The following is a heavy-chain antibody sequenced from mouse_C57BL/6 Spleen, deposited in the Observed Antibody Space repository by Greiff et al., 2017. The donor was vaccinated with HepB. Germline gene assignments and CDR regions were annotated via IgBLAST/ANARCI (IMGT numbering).Heavy chain of an antibody. Sequence: EVQVVESGEGLVKPGGSLKLSCAASGFTFSSYAMSWVRQTPEKRLEWVAYISSGGDYIYYADTVKGRFTISRDNARNTLYLQMSSLKSEDTAMYYCTRDRGYYGSSYGYWYFDVWGTGTTVTVSS. V-gene: IGHV5-9-1*02. D-gene: IGHD1-1*01. CDR1: GFTFSSYA. J-gene: IGHJ1*03. CDR2: ISSGGDYI. CDR3: TRDRGYYGSSYGYWYFDV.